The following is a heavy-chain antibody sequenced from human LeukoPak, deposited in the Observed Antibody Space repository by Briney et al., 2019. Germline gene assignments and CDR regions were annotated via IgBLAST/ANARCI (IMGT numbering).Heavy chain of an antibody. D-gene: IGHD3-9*01. CDR3: ARGSDDWFPSPFDY. J-gene: IGHJ4*02. Sequence: SETLSLTCTVSGGSISSYYWSWIRQPPGKGLEWIGYIYYSGSTNYNPSLKSRVTISVDTSKNQFSLKLSSVTAADTAVYYCARGSDDWFPSPFDYWGQGTLVTVSS. V-gene: IGHV4-59*01. CDR2: IYYSGST. CDR1: GGSISSYY.